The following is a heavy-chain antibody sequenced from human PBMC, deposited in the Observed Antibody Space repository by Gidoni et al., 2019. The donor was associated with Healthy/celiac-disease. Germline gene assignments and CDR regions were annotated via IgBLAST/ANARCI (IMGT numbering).Heavy chain of an antibody. CDR1: GGSNSSSSYY. Sequence: QLQLQVSGPGLAKPSETLSLTCPVSGGSNSSSSYYWGWIRQPPGKGLEWIGSIYYSGSTYYDPSLKSRVTISVDTAKNQFSLKLSSVTAADTAVYYCARMDIVVVYYWGQGTLVTVSS. CDR2: IYYSGST. CDR3: ARMDIVVVYY. V-gene: IGHV4-39*01. D-gene: IGHD2-2*03. J-gene: IGHJ4*02.